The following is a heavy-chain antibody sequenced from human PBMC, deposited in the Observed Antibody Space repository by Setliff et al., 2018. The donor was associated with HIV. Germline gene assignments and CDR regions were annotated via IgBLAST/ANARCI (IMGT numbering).Heavy chain of an antibody. D-gene: IGHD3-22*01. Sequence: ASVKVSCKASGYTFTSYYFHWVRQAPGHGLEWMGVIKPNGGTTNYARKFQGRVTMTRDTSTNTVYMELSSLRSEATAVYYCASDEVYYDTSGGGMDVWGQGTTVTVSS. CDR1: GYTFTSYY. V-gene: IGHV1-46*01. J-gene: IGHJ6*02. CDR2: IKPNGGTT. CDR3: ASDEVYYDTSGGGMDV.